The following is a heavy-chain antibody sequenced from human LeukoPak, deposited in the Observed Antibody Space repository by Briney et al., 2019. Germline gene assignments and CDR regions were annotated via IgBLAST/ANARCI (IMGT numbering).Heavy chain of an antibody. Sequence: ASVKVSCKASGYTFTGYYMHWVRQAPGQGLEWMGRINPNSGGTNYAQKFQGSVTMTRDTSISTAYMELSRLRSDDTAVYYCARGPWLVPPLFDPWGQGTLVTVSS. CDR2: INPNSGGT. D-gene: IGHD6-19*01. V-gene: IGHV1-2*06. CDR3: ARGPWLVPPLFDP. CDR1: GYTFTGYY. J-gene: IGHJ5*02.